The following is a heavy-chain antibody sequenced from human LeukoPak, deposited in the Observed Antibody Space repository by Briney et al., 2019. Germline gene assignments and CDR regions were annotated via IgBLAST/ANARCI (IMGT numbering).Heavy chain of an antibody. V-gene: IGHV3-53*01. D-gene: IGHD5-24*01. CDR2: IYSGGST. CDR3: AKDLGWLQPRYYFDY. CDR1: GFTVSSNY. J-gene: IGHJ4*02. Sequence: QSGGSLRLSCAASGFTVSSNYMSWVRQAPGKGLEWVSVIYSGGSTYYADSVKGRFTISRDNSKNTLYLQMNSLRAEDTAVYYCAKDLGWLQPRYYFDYWGQGTLVTVSS.